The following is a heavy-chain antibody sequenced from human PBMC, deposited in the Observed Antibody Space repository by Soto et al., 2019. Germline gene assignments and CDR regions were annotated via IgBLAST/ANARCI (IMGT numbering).Heavy chain of an antibody. CDR3: ARGDATKIIVTTYYGMDV. CDR1: GGTLSNYG. Sequence: QVQLVQSGAEVKKPGSSVKVSCKASGGTLSNYGVSWVRQAPGQGLEWLGGIIPVFGTANYAHKFQGRLTITAGESTSTVYMDVSSLRSEDTAVYYCARGDATKIIVTTYYGMDVWGQGTTVTVSS. V-gene: IGHV1-69*12. CDR2: IIPVFGTA. D-gene: IGHD4-17*01. J-gene: IGHJ6*02.